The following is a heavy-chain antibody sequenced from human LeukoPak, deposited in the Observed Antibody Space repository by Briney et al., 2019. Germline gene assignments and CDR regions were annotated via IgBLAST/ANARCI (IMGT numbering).Heavy chain of an antibody. J-gene: IGHJ3*02. CDR2: ISSSSSYI. CDR1: GFTFSSYS. Sequence: GSLRLSYAASGFTFSSYSMNWVRQAPGKGLEWVSSISSSSSYIYYADSVKGRFTISRDNAKNSLYLQMNSLRAEDTAVYYCARSSGYHHDAFDIWGQGTMVTVSS. CDR3: ARSSGYHHDAFDI. D-gene: IGHD3-22*01. V-gene: IGHV3-21*01.